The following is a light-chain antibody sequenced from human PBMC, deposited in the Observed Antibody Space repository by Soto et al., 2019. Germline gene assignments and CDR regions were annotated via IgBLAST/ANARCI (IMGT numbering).Light chain of an antibody. Sequence: QLTQSPSSLSASVGDRVTITCRASQDISRYLAWYQQRAGKAPKLLIYAASTLQSGVPSRFSGSGSGTDFTLTISCLQSEDFATYYCQQYYSYPYTFGQGTKVDIK. J-gene: IGKJ2*01. CDR3: QQYYSYPYT. CDR1: QDISRY. V-gene: IGKV1-9*01. CDR2: AAS.